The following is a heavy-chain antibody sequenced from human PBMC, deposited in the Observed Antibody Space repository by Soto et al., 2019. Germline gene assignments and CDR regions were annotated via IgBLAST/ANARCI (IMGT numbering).Heavy chain of an antibody. V-gene: IGHV3-30*18. D-gene: IGHD6-19*01. Sequence: QVQLVESGGGVVQPGRSLRLSCAASGFTFSSYGMHWVRQAPGKGLEWVAVISYDGSNKYYADSVKGRFTISRDNSKNTLYLQMNSLRAEEKAVYYCAKAISGCPGDYWGQGTLVTVSS. CDR3: AKAISGCPGDY. CDR1: GFTFSSYG. J-gene: IGHJ4*02. CDR2: ISYDGSNK.